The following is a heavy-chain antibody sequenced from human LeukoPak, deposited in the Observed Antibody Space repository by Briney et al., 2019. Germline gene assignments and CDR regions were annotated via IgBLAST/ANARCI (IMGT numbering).Heavy chain of an antibody. CDR2: INPNSGAT. V-gene: IGHV1-2*02. J-gene: IGHJ4*02. Sequence: ASVKVSCKASGYTFIDYYIHWVRQAPGQGLEWMGWINPNSGATNYAQKFQGRVTMTRDTSITTAYMELSRLRPDDTAVYYCARDWDNWNYFDYWGQGTLVTVSS. D-gene: IGHD1-26*01. CDR3: ARDWDNWNYFDY. CDR1: GYTFIDYY.